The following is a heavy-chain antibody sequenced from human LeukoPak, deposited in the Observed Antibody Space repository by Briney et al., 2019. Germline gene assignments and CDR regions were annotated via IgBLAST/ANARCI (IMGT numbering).Heavy chain of an antibody. CDR1: GFTFSSYT. D-gene: IGHD6-6*01. CDR3: ARDHSSSSGGEYFQH. CDR2: ISSSSSYI. V-gene: IGHV3-21*01. J-gene: IGHJ1*01. Sequence: GGSLRLSCAASGFTFSSYTMNWVRQAPGKGLEWVSSISSSSSYINYADSVKGRFTISRDNAKNSLYLQMNSLRAEDTAVYYCARDHSSSSGGEYFQHWGQGTLVTVSS.